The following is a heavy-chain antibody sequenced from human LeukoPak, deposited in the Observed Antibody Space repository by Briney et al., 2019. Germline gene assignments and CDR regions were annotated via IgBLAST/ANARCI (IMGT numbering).Heavy chain of an antibody. CDR2: ISAYNGNT. CDR1: GYTFASYG. J-gene: IGHJ5*02. Sequence: ASVKVSCKASGYTFASYGISWVRQAPGQGLEWMGWISAYNGNTNYAQKLQGRVTMTTDTSTSTAYMELRSLRYGDTAVYYCARVTYCSSTSCTNWFDPWGQGTLVTVSS. V-gene: IGHV1-18*01. D-gene: IGHD2-2*01. CDR3: ARVTYCSSTSCTNWFDP.